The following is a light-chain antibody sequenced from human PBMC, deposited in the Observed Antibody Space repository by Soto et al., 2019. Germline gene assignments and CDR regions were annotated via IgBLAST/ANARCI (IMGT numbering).Light chain of an antibody. Sequence: SALTQPPSASGSPGQSVTISCTGTSSDVGGYNYVSWYQHHPGKAPKLMIFEVNKRPSGVPDRFSGSKFGNTASLTVSGLQAEDEADYYCNSYAGWIYVFGTGTKLPS. CDR3: NSYAGWIYV. J-gene: IGLJ1*01. CDR1: SSDVGGYNY. CDR2: EVN. V-gene: IGLV2-8*01.